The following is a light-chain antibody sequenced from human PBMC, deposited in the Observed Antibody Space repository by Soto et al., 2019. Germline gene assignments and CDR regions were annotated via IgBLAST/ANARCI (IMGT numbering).Light chain of an antibody. Sequence: DIQMTQSPSSLSASVGDRVTITCRTSQSISSYLNWYQQKPGRAPNLLIYHASSLQSGVPSRFSGSGSGTDFTLTISSLQPEDFATYYCQQGWTFGQGTKVEIK. V-gene: IGKV1-39*01. CDR2: HAS. J-gene: IGKJ2*02. CDR1: QSISSY. CDR3: QQGWT.